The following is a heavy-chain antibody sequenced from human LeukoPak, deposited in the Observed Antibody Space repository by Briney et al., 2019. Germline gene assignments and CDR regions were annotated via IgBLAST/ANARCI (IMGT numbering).Heavy chain of an antibody. V-gene: IGHV4-59*08. J-gene: IGHJ4*02. CDR3: ARPKADGYNNWFYDY. CDR2: IYYSGST. Sequence: SETLSLTCTVSGGSISSYYWSWIRQPPGKGLEWIGYIYYSGSTNYNPSLKSRVTISVDTSKNQFSLKLSSVTAADTAVYYCARPKADGYNNWFYDYWGQGTLVTVSS. CDR1: GGSISSYY. D-gene: IGHD5-24*01.